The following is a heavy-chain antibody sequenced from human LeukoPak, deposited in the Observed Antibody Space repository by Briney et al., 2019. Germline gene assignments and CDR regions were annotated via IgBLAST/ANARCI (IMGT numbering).Heavy chain of an antibody. Sequence: SVKVSCKASGGTFSSYANSWVRQAPGQGLEWMGGIIPIFGTANYAQKFQGRVTITADESTSTAYMELSSLRSEDTAVYYCAREAPDSSGYYYGVYWGQGTLVTVSS. CDR1: GGTFSSYA. CDR3: AREAPDSSGYYYGVY. CDR2: IIPIFGTA. V-gene: IGHV1-69*01. D-gene: IGHD3-22*01. J-gene: IGHJ4*02.